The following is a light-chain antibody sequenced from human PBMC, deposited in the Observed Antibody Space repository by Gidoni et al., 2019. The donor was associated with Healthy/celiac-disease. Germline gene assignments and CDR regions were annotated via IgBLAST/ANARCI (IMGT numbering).Light chain of an antibody. Sequence: QSVLTQPPSVSVAPGQRVTISCTWSSSNIGAGYDVHWYQQLPGTAPKLLIYGNSNRPSGVPDRFSGSKSGTSASLAITGLQAEDEADYYCQSYDSSLSAVVFGGGTKLTVL. CDR2: GNS. CDR1: SSNIGAGYD. CDR3: QSYDSSLSAVV. V-gene: IGLV1-40*01. J-gene: IGLJ2*01.